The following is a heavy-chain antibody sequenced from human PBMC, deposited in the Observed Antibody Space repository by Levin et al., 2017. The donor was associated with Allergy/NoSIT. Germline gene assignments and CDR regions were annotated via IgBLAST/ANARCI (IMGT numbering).Heavy chain of an antibody. D-gene: IGHD2-8*01. V-gene: IGHV4-34*01. CDR2: INHSGST. CDR1: GGSFSGYY. Sequence: SQTLSLTCAVYGGSFSGYYWSWIRQPPGKGLEWIGEINHSGSTNYNPSLKSRVTISVDTSKNQFSLKLSSVTAADTAVYYCARGAHYPPTAPGVHWYFDLWGRGTLVTVSS. CDR3: ARGAHYPPTAPGVHWYFDL. J-gene: IGHJ2*01.